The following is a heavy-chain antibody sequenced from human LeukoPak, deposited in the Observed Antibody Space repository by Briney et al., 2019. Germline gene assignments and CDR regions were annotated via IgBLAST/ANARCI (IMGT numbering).Heavy chain of an antibody. Sequence: GGSLRLSCAASGFTFSSYVMIWVRQAPGKGLEWVSGISGSGESTYYADSVKGRFTIFRDDSKNTLYLQMNSLRAEDTAVYYCAKDRQNYFGSGYYFDYWGQGTLVTVSP. V-gene: IGHV3-23*01. CDR1: GFTFSSYV. D-gene: IGHD3-10*01. CDR3: AKDRQNYFGSGYYFDY. CDR2: ISGSGEST. J-gene: IGHJ4*02.